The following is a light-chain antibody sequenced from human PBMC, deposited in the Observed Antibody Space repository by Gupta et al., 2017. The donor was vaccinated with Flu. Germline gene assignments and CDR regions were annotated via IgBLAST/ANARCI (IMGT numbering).Light chain of an antibody. J-gene: IGLJ3*02. V-gene: IGLV2-23*02. CDR1: SSDVVSFTL. CDR2: EVT. CDR3: CSYADGVV. Sequence: QSVLTPPAAVSGSLGQAITICTSSDVVSFTLVSWYQQLPGQAPTLMIYEVTPRHSVVSNPSSGSKSGNTASLTISVLQAEDEADYHCCSYADGVVFGGWPQVTVL.